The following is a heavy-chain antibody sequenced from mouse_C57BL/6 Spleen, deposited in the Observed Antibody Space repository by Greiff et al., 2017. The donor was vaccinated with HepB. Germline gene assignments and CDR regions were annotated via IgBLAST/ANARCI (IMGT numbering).Heavy chain of an antibody. Sequence: QVQLQQSGPELVKPGASVKLSCKASGYTFTSYDINWVKQRPGQGLEWIGWIYPRDSSTKYNEKFKGKATLTVDTSSSTAYMELHSLTSEDSAVYFCARNYGSSYLYWYFDVWGTGTTVTVSS. CDR1: GYTFTSYD. CDR2: IYPRDSST. V-gene: IGHV1-85*01. J-gene: IGHJ1*03. CDR3: ARNYGSSYLYWYFDV. D-gene: IGHD1-1*01.